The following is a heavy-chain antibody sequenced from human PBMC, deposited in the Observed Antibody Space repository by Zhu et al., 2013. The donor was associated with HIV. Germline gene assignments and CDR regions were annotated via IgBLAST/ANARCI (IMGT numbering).Heavy chain of an antibody. D-gene: IGHD2-2*01. CDR3: ARDGRNCRTTRCDNWFDP. CDR1: GYSFTAYG. J-gene: IGHJ5*02. V-gene: IGHV1-18*04. Sequence: QVQLEQSGAEVKRPGASVRVSCKASGYSFTAYGISWVRQAPGQGLEWVGWISVRKVKTNLARNFEGRVTLTMDPSARTAYMDLRSLALDDTAVYYCARDGRNCRTTRCDNWFDPWGQGTLVTVSS. CDR2: ISVRKVKT.